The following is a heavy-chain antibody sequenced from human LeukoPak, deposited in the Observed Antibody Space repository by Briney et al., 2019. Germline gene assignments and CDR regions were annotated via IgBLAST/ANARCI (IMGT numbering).Heavy chain of an antibody. Sequence: PGGSLRLSCAASGFTFSSYGMHWVRQAPGKGLEWVAFIRYDGSNKYYADSVKGRFTISRDNSKNTLYLQMNSLRAEDTAVHYCAKDTLWFGEFHFDYWGQGTLVTVSS. CDR3: AKDTLWFGEFHFDY. CDR2: IRYDGSNK. V-gene: IGHV3-30*02. D-gene: IGHD3-10*01. J-gene: IGHJ4*02. CDR1: GFTFSSYG.